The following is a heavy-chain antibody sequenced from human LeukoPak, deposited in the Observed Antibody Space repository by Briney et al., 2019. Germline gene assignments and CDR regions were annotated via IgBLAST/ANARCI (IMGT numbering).Heavy chain of an antibody. V-gene: IGHV3-30*18. CDR3: AKTTSYIYGAFGWFDS. D-gene: IGHD5-18*01. CDR1: GFTFSSYG. CDR2: ISYDGSNK. J-gene: IGHJ5*01. Sequence: GGSLRLSCAASGFTFSSYGMHWVRQAPGKGLEWVAVISYDGSNKYYADSVKGRFTISRDNSKNTVYLQMNSLRAEDTALYYCAKTTSYIYGAFGWFDSWGQGTLVTVSS.